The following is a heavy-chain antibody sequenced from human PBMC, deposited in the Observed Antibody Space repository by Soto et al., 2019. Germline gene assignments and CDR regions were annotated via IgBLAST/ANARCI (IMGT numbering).Heavy chain of an antibody. CDR2: VYYGGST. CDR1: GGCMRGRRDD. V-gene: IGHV4-39*01. J-gene: IGHJ6*02. CDR3: AGGDYYNSTGYYFYYYNMDV. Sequence: AESMALACAVSGGCMRGRRDDGGWLHQPPGKGLEWIGNVYYGGSTYYNPSLKSRVTISVETSKSQFSLKLSSVTAADTAVYYCAGGDYYNSTGYYFYYYNMDVWGQGTTVTVSS. D-gene: IGHD3-22*01.